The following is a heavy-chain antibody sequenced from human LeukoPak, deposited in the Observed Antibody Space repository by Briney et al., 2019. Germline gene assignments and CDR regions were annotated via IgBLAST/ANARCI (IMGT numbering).Heavy chain of an antibody. Sequence: PGGSLRLSCAASGFTFSSYGMHWVRQAPGKGLEWVAVISYDGSNKYYADSVKGRFTISRDNSKNTLYLQMNSLRAEDTAVYYCAKRVAGQPLEPANDYWGQGTLVTVSS. CDR3: AKRVAGQPLEPANDY. V-gene: IGHV3-30*18. CDR1: GFTFSSYG. D-gene: IGHD3-3*01. CDR2: ISYDGSNK. J-gene: IGHJ4*02.